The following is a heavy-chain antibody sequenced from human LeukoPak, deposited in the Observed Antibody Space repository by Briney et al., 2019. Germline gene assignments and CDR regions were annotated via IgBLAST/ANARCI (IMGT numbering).Heavy chain of an antibody. CDR3: ARVGGITMIVVLITDAFDI. CDR1: GGSISSGAYY. J-gene: IGHJ3*02. Sequence: SQTLSLTCTVSGGSISSGAYYWNWIRQPAGKGLEWIGRIYTSGSTNYNPSLKSRVTISVDTPKNQFSLKLSSVTAADTAVYYCARVGGITMIVVLITDAFDIWGQGTMVTVSS. D-gene: IGHD3-22*01. V-gene: IGHV4-61*02. CDR2: IYTSGST.